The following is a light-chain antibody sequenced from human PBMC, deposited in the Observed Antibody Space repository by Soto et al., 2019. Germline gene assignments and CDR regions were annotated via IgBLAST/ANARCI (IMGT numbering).Light chain of an antibody. CDR2: DVS. CDR1: SSDVGGYNY. V-gene: IGLV2-14*01. Sequence: QSALTQPASVSVSPGQSITISCTGTSSDVGGYNYVSWYQQYPGKAPRLMIYDVSNRPSGVSDRFSGSKSDNTASLTISGLQAEDEADYYCSSYASSSTPYVFGTGTKLTVL. J-gene: IGLJ1*01. CDR3: SSYASSSTPYV.